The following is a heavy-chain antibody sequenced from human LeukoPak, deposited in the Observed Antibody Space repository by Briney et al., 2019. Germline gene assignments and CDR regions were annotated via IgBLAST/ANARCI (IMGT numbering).Heavy chain of an antibody. V-gene: IGHV3-43*02. CDR2: ISGSGGTT. Sequence: GGSLRLSCAASGVTFSDYAMSWVRQAPRKGLEWVSTISGSGGTTYYADSVKGRFTISRDNSKNSLYLQMNSLRTEDTALYYCAKDSLKYYGSGSYSGIDYWGQGSLVTVSS. D-gene: IGHD3-10*01. CDR3: AKDSLKYYGSGSYSGIDY. J-gene: IGHJ4*02. CDR1: GVTFSDYA.